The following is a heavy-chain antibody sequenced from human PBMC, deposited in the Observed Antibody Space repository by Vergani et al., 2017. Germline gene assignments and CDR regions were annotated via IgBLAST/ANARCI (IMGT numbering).Heavy chain of an antibody. CDR3: AKANPRNSGYDYLYYYHAMDV. J-gene: IGHJ6*02. V-gene: IGHV3-23*01. D-gene: IGHD5-12*01. CDR1: GFTFNHYA. CDR2: ISGSGGST. Sequence: EVQLLESGGDLVQPGGSLRLSCAASGFTFNHYAMNWVRQAPGKGLEWVSGISGSGGSTYYAGSVKGRFTISRDSSKNTLYLQMNGLSAGDTAVYYCAKANPRNSGYDYLYYYHAMDVCGQGTTVTVSS.